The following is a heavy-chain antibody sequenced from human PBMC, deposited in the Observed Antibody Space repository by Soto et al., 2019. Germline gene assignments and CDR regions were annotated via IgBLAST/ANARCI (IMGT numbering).Heavy chain of an antibody. CDR1: GFTFSTSW. V-gene: IGHV3-7*01. Sequence: EVQLVESGGVLVQPGGSLRVSCAASGFTFSTSWMNWVRQAPGKGLEWVANINGDGSEEYYVDSVRDRFTISRDDVKNSLFQQMNRLSTQDTAVYYCAAGLPPDFWGQGTLVTVAS. J-gene: IGHJ4*02. D-gene: IGHD5-18*01. CDR2: INGDGSEE. CDR3: AAGLPPDF.